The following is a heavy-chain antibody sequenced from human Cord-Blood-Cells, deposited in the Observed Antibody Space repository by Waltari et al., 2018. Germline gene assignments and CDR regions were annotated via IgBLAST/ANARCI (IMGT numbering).Heavy chain of an antibody. CDR3: ATSEYSSSSFDY. D-gene: IGHD6-6*01. CDR2: INPNRGGT. V-gene: IGHV1-2*06. CDR1: GYTFTGSY. J-gene: IGHJ4*02. Sequence: QVQLVQSGAEVKKPGPSVKVSCKVSGYTFTGSYMHRVRPAPGQGLEWMGRINPNRGGTNDAQKFQGRVTRTRDTSISTAYMERSRLRSDDTAVYYCATSEYSSSSFDYWGQGTLVTVSS.